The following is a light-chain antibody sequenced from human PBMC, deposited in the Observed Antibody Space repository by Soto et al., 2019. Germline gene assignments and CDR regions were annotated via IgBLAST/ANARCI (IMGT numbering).Light chain of an antibody. J-gene: IGKJ1*01. CDR2: TAS. V-gene: IGKV1-39*01. CDR3: QQTDSTPGT. CDR1: QSISTF. Sequence: DIQMTQSPSSLSASLGDRVTITCWASQSISTFLNWYQQKPGEAPKILIYTASSLQSGVPSRFRGSGSGTDFTLTISSLQPEDVATYHCQQTDSTPGTFGRGTKVEIK.